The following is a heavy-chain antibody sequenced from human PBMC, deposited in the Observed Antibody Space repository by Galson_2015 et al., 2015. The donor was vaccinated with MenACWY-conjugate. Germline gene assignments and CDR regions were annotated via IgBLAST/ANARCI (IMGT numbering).Heavy chain of an antibody. J-gene: IGHJ4*02. CDR3: ARDRIAAAGKDFDC. CDR1: GFTFSTYS. Sequence: SLRLSCAASGFTFSTYSLNWVRQAPGKGLEWVSSISSSGSHVYYADSLKGRFTISRDNAKTSLYLQMNGLRVEDMALYYCARDRIAAAGKDFDCWGQGTLVTVSS. D-gene: IGHD6-13*01. CDR2: ISSSGSHV. V-gene: IGHV3-21*01.